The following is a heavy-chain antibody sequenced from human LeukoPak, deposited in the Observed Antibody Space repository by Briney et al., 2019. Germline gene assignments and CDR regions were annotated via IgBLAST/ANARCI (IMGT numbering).Heavy chain of an antibody. D-gene: IGHD2-2*01. V-gene: IGHV1-18*01. CDR1: GYTFTRYG. CDR3: ARASPAPPDY. J-gene: IGHJ4*02. CDR2: ISTYDGDT. Sequence: ASVKVSCKASGYTFTRYGISWVRQAPGQGLEWMGWISTYDGDTNYAQKFQGRVTMTRDTSISTAYMELSRLRSDDTAVYYCARASPAPPDYWGQGTLVTVSS.